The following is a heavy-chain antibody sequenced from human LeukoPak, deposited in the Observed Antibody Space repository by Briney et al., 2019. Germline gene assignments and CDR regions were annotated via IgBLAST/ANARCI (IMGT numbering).Heavy chain of an antibody. CDR2: IIPIFGTA. Sequence: GSSVKVSCKASGGTFSSYAISWARQAPGQGLEWMGGIIPIFGTANYVQKFQGRVTITADESTSTAYMELSSLRSEDTAVYYCARDLRVVSSGYFDLWGRGTLVTVSS. J-gene: IGHJ2*01. D-gene: IGHD5/OR15-5a*01. CDR1: GGTFSSYA. CDR3: ARDLRVVSSGYFDL. V-gene: IGHV1-69*01.